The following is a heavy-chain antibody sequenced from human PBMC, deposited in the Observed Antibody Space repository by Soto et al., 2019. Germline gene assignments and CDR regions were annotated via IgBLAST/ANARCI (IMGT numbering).Heavy chain of an antibody. CDR3: ARGPVRGVTHAFDI. D-gene: IGHD3-10*01. V-gene: IGHV3-30*04. J-gene: IGHJ3*02. Sequence: GGSLRLSCAASGFTFSSYAMHWVRQAPGKGLEWVAVISYDGSNKYYAYSGKGRFTISRDNSKNTLYLQMNSLSAEDTAVYYCARGPVRGVTHAFDIWGQGKMVTGSS. CDR1: GFTFSSYA. CDR2: ISYDGSNK.